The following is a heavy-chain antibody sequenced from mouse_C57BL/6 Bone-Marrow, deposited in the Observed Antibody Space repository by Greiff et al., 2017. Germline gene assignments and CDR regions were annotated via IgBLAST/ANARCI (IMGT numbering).Heavy chain of an antibody. D-gene: IGHD1-1*01. J-gene: IGHJ1*03. Sequence: VQLQQSGAELVRPGASVTLSCKASGYTFTDYYINWVKQRPGPGLDWIARLYPGSGNTYYNEKFKGKAILTAEKSSSTAYMQLSSLTSEDSAVYFCARSRYDGSSLCWYFDVWGTGTTVTVSS. CDR1: GYTFTDYY. CDR2: LYPGSGNT. V-gene: IGHV1-76*01. CDR3: ARSRYDGSSLCWYFDV.